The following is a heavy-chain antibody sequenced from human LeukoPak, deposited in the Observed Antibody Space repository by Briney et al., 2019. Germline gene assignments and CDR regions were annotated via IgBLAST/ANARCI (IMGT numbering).Heavy chain of an antibody. CDR3: ARVVAATLYNYYYMDV. J-gene: IGHJ6*03. D-gene: IGHD2-15*01. Sequence: GGSLRLSCAASGFTFSSYNMNWVRQAPGKGLEWVANIKQDGSEKYYVDSVKGRFTISRDNAKNSLYLQMNSLRAEDTAVYYCARVVAATLYNYYYMDVWGKGTTVTVSS. CDR2: IKQDGSEK. V-gene: IGHV3-7*01. CDR1: GFTFSSYN.